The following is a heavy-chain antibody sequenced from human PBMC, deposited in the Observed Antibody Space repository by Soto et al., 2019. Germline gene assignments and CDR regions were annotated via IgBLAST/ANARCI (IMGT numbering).Heavy chain of an antibody. CDR3: ARVGNSYGYGIDY. CDR2: INHSGST. D-gene: IGHD5-18*01. CDR1: AGSFSGYY. Sequence: PSETLSLTCAVYAGSFSGYYWSWIRQPPGKGLEWIGEINHSGSTNYNPSLKSRVTISVDTSKNQFSLKLSSVTAADTAVYYCARVGNSYGYGIDYWGQGTLVTVSS. J-gene: IGHJ4*02. V-gene: IGHV4-34*01.